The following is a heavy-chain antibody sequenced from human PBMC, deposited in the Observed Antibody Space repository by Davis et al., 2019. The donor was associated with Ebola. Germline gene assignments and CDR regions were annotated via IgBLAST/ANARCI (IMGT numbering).Heavy chain of an antibody. J-gene: IGHJ4*02. Sequence: GGSLRLSCAASRFTFSSYSMNWVRQAPGKGLEWVSSISSSSSYIYYADSVKGRFTISRDNAKNSLYLQMNSLRAEDTAVYYCARGRGSYYFDYWGQGTLVTVSS. D-gene: IGHD1-26*01. CDR3: ARGRGSYYFDY. CDR1: RFTFSSYS. V-gene: IGHV3-21*01. CDR2: ISSSSSYI.